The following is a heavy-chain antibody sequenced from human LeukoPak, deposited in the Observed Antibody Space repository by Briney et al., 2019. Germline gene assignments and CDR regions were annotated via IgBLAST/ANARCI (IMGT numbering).Heavy chain of an antibody. V-gene: IGHV1-18*01. D-gene: IGHD3-22*01. CDR1: GYTFTSYG. CDR2: IGAYNGNT. Sequence: ASVKVSCKASGYTFTSYGTSWVRQAPGQGLEWMGWIGAYNGNTNYAQKLQGRVTMTTDTSTSTAYMELRSLRSDDTAVYYCARAYYDSSAPDYWGQGTLVTVSS. J-gene: IGHJ4*02. CDR3: ARAYYDSSAPDY.